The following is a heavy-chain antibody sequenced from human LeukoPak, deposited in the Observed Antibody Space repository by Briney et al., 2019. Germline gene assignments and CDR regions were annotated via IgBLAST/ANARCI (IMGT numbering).Heavy chain of an antibody. Sequence: GGSLSLSCAASGFTFDDYGMSWVRQAPGKGLEWVSGINWNGGSTGYADSVKGRFTISRDNAKNSLYLQMNSLRAEDTALYYCAREGEYYDSKPSFFDYWGQGTLVTVSS. CDR2: INWNGGST. CDR3: AREGEYYDSKPSFFDY. J-gene: IGHJ4*02. CDR1: GFTFDDYG. V-gene: IGHV3-20*04. D-gene: IGHD3-22*01.